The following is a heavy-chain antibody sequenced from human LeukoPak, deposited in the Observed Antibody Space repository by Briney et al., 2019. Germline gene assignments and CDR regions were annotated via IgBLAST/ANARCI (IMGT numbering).Heavy chain of an antibody. J-gene: IGHJ4*02. CDR3: ARHAGSYYTYNFDS. D-gene: IGHD4-11*01. CDR1: GGSIRNSNYY. Sequence: PSETLSLTCTVSGGSIRNSNYYWGWVRQPPGKGLEWIACAYYTGSTNYKPSLRSGVIMSVDTSKNQFSLILSSVTAADTPIYFCARHAGSYYTYNFDSWGQGALVTVSS. CDR2: AYYTGST. V-gene: IGHV4-39*01.